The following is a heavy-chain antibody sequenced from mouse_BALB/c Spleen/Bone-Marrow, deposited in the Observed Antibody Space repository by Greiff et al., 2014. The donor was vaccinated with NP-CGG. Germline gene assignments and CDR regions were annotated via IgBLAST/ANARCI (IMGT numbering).Heavy chain of an antibody. V-gene: IGHV14-3*02. Sequence: EVQVVESGAELVKPGASVKLSCTASGFNIKDTYMHWVKQRPEQGLEWIGRIDPANGNTKYDPKFQGKATITADTSSNTAYLQLSSLTSEDTAVYYCAIYYYGSSGFAYWGQGTLVTVFA. D-gene: IGHD1-1*01. CDR3: AIYYYGSSGFAY. CDR2: IDPANGNT. J-gene: IGHJ3*01. CDR1: GFNIKDTY.